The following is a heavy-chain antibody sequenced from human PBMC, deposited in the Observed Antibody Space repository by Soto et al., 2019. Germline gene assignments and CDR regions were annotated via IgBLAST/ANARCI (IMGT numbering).Heavy chain of an antibody. V-gene: IGHV2-26*01. CDR3: ARIPRAYSGYESRYYGMDV. D-gene: IGHD5-12*01. CDR1: GFSLSNARMG. J-gene: IGHJ6*02. CDR2: IFSNDEK. Sequence: QVTLKESGPVLVKPTETLTLTCTVSGFSLSNARMGVSWVRQPPGKALEWLAHIFSNDEKSYSTSLKSRLTISKDTSKSQVVLTMTNMDPVDTATYYCARIPRAYSGYESRYYGMDVWCQGTTVTVSS.